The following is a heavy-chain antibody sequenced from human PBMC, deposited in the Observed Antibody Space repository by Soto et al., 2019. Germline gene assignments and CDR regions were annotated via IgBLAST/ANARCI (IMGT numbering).Heavy chain of an antibody. CDR1: GYSFFSYY. CDR2: FLASGGNT. Sequence: GASVKVSCEASGYSFFSYYIHWVRQAPGQGLEWMGRFLASGGNTDYAQRFRGRVSMTRDTSSTNTVSLELTSLTSDDTAVYYCARGGATIFGVIDFWGQGTRVTVSS. D-gene: IGHD3-3*02. V-gene: IGHV1-46*01. J-gene: IGHJ4*02. CDR3: ARGGATIFGVIDF.